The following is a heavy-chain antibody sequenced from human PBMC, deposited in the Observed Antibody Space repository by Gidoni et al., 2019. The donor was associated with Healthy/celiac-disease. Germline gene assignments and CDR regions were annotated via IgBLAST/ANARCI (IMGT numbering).Heavy chain of an antibody. D-gene: IGHD4-17*01. CDR2: IKSKTDGGTT. CDR1: GFTFSNAW. CDR3: TTDSYGDYSVDY. V-gene: IGHV3-15*01. Sequence: EVQLVESGGGLVKTGGSLRLSCAASGFTFSNAWMSWVRQAPGKGLEYIGRIKSKTDGGTTDYAAPVKGRFTISRDDSKNTLYLQMNSLKTEDTAVYYCTTDSYGDYSVDYWGQGTRVTVSS. J-gene: IGHJ4*02.